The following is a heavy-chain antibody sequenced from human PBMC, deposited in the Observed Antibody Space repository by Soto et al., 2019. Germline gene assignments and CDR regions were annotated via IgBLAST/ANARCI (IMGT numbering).Heavy chain of an antibody. J-gene: IGHJ6*02. D-gene: IGHD3-9*01. V-gene: IGHV3-7*01. CDR3: ARVGDSLTGGRPYYYGMDV. Sequence: GGSLRLSCAASGFTFSSYWMSWVRQAPGKGLEWVANIKQDGSEKYYVDSVKGRFTISRDNAKNSLYLQMNSLRAEDTAVYYCARVGDSLTGGRPYYYGMDVWGQGTTVTVSS. CDR1: GFTFSSYW. CDR2: IKQDGSEK.